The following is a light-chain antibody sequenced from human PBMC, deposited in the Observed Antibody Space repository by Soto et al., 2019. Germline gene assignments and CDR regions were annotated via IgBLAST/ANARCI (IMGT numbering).Light chain of an antibody. CDR3: QQYGSSPPWT. J-gene: IGKJ1*01. V-gene: IGKV3-20*01. Sequence: EIVLTQSPGTLSLSPGERATLSCRASQSVSSNYLVWYQQKPGQAPRLLIHGASSRATVIPDRFSGSGSGTDFTLTISRLEPEDFAVYYCQQYGSSPPWTFGQGTKVEIK. CDR1: QSVSSNY. CDR2: GAS.